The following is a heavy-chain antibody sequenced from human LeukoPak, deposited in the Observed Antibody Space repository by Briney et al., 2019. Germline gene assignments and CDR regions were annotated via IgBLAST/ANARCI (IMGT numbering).Heavy chain of an antibody. CDR2: IYYRGST. Sequence: SETLSLTCTVSGGSISSSPYYWGWIRQPPGKGLEWIGTIYYRGSTYSNPSPNSRVTISLDTSKNQFSLGLRSVTAADTALYYCARHYLSDGILSTFDPWGQGTLVTVSS. CDR1: GGSISSSPYY. CDR3: ARHYLSDGILSTFDP. V-gene: IGHV4-39*01. D-gene: IGHD2-2*01. J-gene: IGHJ5*02.